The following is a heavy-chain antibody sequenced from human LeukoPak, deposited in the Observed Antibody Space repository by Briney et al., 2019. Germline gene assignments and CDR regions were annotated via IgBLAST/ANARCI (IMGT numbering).Heavy chain of an antibody. CDR2: ISGSGGST. J-gene: IGHJ4*02. CDR1: GFTFSSYT. D-gene: IGHD4-17*01. V-gene: IGHV3-23*01. CDR3: AKEGVDGESFDY. Sequence: GGSLRLSCAASGFTFSSYTMSWVRQAPGKGLEWVSAISGSGGSTYYADSVKGRFPISRDNSKNTLYLQMNSLRAEDTAVYYCAKEGVDGESFDYWGQGTLVTVSS.